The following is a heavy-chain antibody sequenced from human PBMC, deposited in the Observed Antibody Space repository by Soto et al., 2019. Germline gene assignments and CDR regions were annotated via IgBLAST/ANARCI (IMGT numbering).Heavy chain of an antibody. Sequence: SETLSLTCTVTGGSISSYYWSWIRQPPGKGLEWIGYIYYSGSTNYNPSLKSRVTISVDTSKNQFSLKLSSVTAADTAVYYCARSSQSTVTTFDDWGQGTLVNVSS. CDR2: IYYSGST. CDR1: GGSISSYY. CDR3: ARSSQSTVTTFDD. V-gene: IGHV4-59*12. D-gene: IGHD4-17*01. J-gene: IGHJ5*02.